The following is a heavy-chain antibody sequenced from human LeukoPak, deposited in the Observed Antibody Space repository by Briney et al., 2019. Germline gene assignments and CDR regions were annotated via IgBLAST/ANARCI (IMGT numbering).Heavy chain of an antibody. D-gene: IGHD6-19*01. J-gene: IGHJ3*02. Sequence: GGSLRLSCAASGFTFSSYAMHWVRQAPGKGLEWVAVISYDGSNKYYADSVKGRFTISRDNSKNTLYLQMNSLRAEDTAVYYCARGRREKGYSSGWYFNAFDIWGQGTMVTVSS. CDR2: ISYDGSNK. CDR3: ARGRREKGYSSGWYFNAFDI. CDR1: GFTFSSYA. V-gene: IGHV3-30*14.